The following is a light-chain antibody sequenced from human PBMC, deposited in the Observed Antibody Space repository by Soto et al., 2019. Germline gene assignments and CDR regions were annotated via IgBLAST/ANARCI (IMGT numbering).Light chain of an antibody. V-gene: IGKV2-30*02. CDR2: QIS. J-gene: IGKJ2*01. CDR3: VQATHWTYT. Sequence: DVVMPQSPLSLPVTLGQSASISCRSRRSLVHSDGNTYFNWFHQRPVQSPRRLFYQISDRDSGVTDRFSGRGSGTDFTLKISRVEAEDVGLSYCVQATHWTYTSGQGNKLEI. CDR1: RSLVHSDGNTY.